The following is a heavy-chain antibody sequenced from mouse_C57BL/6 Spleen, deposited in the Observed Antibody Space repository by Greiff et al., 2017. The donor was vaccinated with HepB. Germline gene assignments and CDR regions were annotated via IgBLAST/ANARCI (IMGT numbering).Heavy chain of an antibody. V-gene: IGHV1-22*01. CDR3: APFYYGSSFGAY. CDR1: GYTFTDYN. Sequence: VQLQQSGPELVKPGASVKMSCKASGYTFTDYNMHWVKQSHGKSLEWIGYINPNNGGTSYNQKFKGKATLTVNKSSSTAYMELRSLTSEDSAVYYCAPFYYGSSFGAYWGQGTLVTVSA. J-gene: IGHJ3*01. CDR2: INPNNGGT. D-gene: IGHD1-1*01.